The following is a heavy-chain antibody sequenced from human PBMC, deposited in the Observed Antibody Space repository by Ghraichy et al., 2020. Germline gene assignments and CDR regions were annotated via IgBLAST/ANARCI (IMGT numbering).Heavy chain of an antibody. Sequence: SETLSLTCTVSGGSISSSSYYWGWIRQPPGKGLEWIGSIYYSGSTYYNPSLKSRVTISVDTSKNQFSLKLSSVTAADTAVYYCARLDSGYCSGGSCELRDYWGQGTLVTVSS. CDR3: ARLDSGYCSGGSCELRDY. CDR2: IYYSGST. V-gene: IGHV4-39*01. CDR1: GGSISSSSYY. D-gene: IGHD2-15*01. J-gene: IGHJ4*02.